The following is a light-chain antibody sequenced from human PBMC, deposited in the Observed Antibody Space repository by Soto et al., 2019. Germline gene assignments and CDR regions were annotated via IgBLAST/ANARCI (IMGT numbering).Light chain of an antibody. CDR1: QSVSSAY. J-gene: IGKJ5*01. V-gene: IGKV3-20*01. CDR2: DVS. Sequence: IVLKQFPGILSLSPGERATLSCRASQSVSSAYLAWYQQKPGQAPRPLIYDVSSRATGVPDRFSGSGSATDFTLTISSLEPEDFAVYYCQQYGRSPTFGQGTRLEIK. CDR3: QQYGRSPT.